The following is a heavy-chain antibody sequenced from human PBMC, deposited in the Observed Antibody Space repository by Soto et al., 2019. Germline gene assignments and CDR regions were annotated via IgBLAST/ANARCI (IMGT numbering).Heavy chain of an antibody. V-gene: IGHV1-2*04. Sequence: PSVKVSCKASGYTFTGYYMHWVRQAPGQGLEWMGWINPNSGGTNYAQKFQGWVTMTRDTSISTAYMELSRLRSDDTAVYYCARVGGYRITDNWFDPWGQGTLVTVSS. J-gene: IGHJ5*02. CDR3: ARVGGYRITDNWFDP. CDR2: INPNSGGT. CDR1: GYTFTGYY. D-gene: IGHD5-12*01.